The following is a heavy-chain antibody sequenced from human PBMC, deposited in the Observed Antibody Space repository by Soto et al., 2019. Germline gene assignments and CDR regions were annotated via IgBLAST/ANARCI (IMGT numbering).Heavy chain of an antibody. CDR3: ARGWGRIFDY. CDR2: INHSGST. V-gene: IGHV4-34*01. J-gene: IGHJ4*02. CDR1: GGSFSGYD. Sequence: QVQLQQWGEGLLKPSETLSLTCAVYGGSFSGYDWNWIRQPPGKGLEWIGEINHSGSTNYNPSLKSRVTLSVDTSKNQFSLKLSSLTAADTAVYYCARGWGRIFDYWAQGTLVTVSS. D-gene: IGHD7-27*01.